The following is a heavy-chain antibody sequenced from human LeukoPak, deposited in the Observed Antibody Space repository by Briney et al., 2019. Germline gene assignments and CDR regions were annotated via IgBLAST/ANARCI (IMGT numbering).Heavy chain of an antibody. Sequence: PGGSLRLSCAASGFTFSSYAMHWVRQAPGKGLEWVAVISHDGSNKYYADSVKGRFTISRDNSKNTLYLQMNSLRAEDTAVYYCARDQVGYYDSSGYSNFDYWGQGTLVTVSS. CDR3: ARDQVGYYDSSGYSNFDY. D-gene: IGHD3-22*01. CDR2: ISHDGSNK. CDR1: GFTFSSYA. J-gene: IGHJ4*02. V-gene: IGHV3-30-3*01.